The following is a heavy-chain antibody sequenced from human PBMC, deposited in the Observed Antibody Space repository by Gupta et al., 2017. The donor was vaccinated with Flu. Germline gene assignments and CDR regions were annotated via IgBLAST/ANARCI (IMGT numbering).Heavy chain of an antibody. V-gene: IGHV3-23*01. CDR2: ISGRGGRT. CDR3: ALNAGDFWSGSHYWYFDL. Sequence: EVQLLESGGGLVQPGGSLRLSCAGSGFPFTSYALNWVRQPPGKGLEWVAAISGRGGRTFYADFVKGRCTVARDNSNLTLSLQMDSLGADDTAVYYCALNAGDFWSGSHYWYFDLWGRGTLVTVSS. J-gene: IGHJ2*01. CDR1: GFPFTSYA. D-gene: IGHD3-3*01.